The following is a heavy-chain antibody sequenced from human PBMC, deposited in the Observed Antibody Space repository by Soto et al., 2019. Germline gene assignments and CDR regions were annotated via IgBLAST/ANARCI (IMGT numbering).Heavy chain of an antibody. CDR2: INPNNGVT. CDR3: AAAAIPVAGRHPDF. J-gene: IGHJ4*02. V-gene: IGHV1-2*02. Sequence: ASVKVSCKASGYMFTGFYLHWVRQAPGQGLEWMGWINPNNGVTTYAKSFQGRVTMTRDSSISTAYMELSSLRSDDTAVYFCAAAAIPVAGRHPDFWGQGTVVTV. CDR1: GYMFTGFY. D-gene: IGHD6-19*01.